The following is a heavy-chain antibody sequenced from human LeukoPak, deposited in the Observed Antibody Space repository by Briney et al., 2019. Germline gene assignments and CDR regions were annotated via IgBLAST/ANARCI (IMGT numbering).Heavy chain of an antibody. J-gene: IGHJ4*02. CDR3: ASYSGSYALLDY. CDR2: IYSGGST. V-gene: IGHV3-53*01. CDR1: GFTFSSCA. D-gene: IGHD1-26*01. Sequence: GGSLRLSCAASGFTFSSCAMSWVRQAPGKGLEWVSVIYSGGSTYYADSVKGRFTISRDNSKNTLYLQMNSLRAEDTAVYYCASYSGSYALLDYWGRGTLVTVSS.